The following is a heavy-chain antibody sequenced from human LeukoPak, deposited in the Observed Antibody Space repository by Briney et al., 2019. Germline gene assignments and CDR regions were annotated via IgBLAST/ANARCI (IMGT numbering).Heavy chain of an antibody. CDR3: AGSIAVAGLASNANYY. Sequence: PPETLSLTCAGYGGSFSGYYWSWIRQPPGKGLEWIGEINHSGSTNYNPSLKSRVTISVDTSKNQFSLKLSSVTAADTAVYYCAGSIAVAGLASNANYYWGQGTLVTVSS. D-gene: IGHD6-19*01. CDR1: GGSFSGYY. CDR2: INHSGST. J-gene: IGHJ4*02. V-gene: IGHV4-34*01.